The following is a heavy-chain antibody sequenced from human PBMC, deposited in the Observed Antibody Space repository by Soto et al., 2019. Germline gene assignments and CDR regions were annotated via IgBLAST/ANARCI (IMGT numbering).Heavy chain of an antibody. CDR3: AKGYNYDDHIRLGHDY. CDR1: GFTFSSYG. CDR2: ISYDGSVK. D-gene: IGHD3-22*01. Sequence: QVQLVESGGGVVQPGRSLRLSCAASGFTFSSYGIHWVRQAPGKGLEWVAVISYDGSVKYYADSVKGRFTISRDNSKKPLYLQMNSLRVEDTAVYYCAKGYNYDDHIRLGHDYWGQLVLVTVSS. J-gene: IGHJ4*02. V-gene: IGHV3-30*18.